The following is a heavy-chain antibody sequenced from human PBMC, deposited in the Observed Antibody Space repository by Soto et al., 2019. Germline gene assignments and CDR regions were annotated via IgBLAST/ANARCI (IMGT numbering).Heavy chain of an antibody. J-gene: IGHJ4*02. Sequence: GASVKVSCKASGYTFTSYATSWVRQAPGQGLEWMGWISAYNGNTKYAQKFQDRVTMTTDTSTNTAYMELRSLRSDDTAVYYCARGGVAATTGISGYWGQGTLVTVSS. V-gene: IGHV1-18*01. D-gene: IGHD4-4*01. CDR3: ARGGVAATTGISGY. CDR2: ISAYNGNT. CDR1: GYTFTSYA.